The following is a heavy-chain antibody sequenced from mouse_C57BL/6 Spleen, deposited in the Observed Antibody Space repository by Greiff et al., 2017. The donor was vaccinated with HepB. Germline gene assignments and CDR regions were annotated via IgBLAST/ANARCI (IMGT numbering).Heavy chain of an antibody. J-gene: IGHJ2*01. CDR1: GFTFSSYA. V-gene: IGHV5-4*01. D-gene: IGHD4-1*01. CDR2: ISDGGSYT. Sequence: EVKLMESGGGLVKPGGSLKLSCAASGFTFSSYAMSWVRQTPEKRLEWVATISDGGSYTYYPDNVKGRFTISRDNAKNNLYLQMSHLKSEDTAMYNCAREGLGRLDYIDYWGEDTTLTVSS. CDR3: AREGLGRLDYIDY.